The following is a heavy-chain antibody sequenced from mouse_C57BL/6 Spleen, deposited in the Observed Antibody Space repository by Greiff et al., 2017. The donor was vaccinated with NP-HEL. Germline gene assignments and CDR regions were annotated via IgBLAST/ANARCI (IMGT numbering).Heavy chain of an antibody. CDR1: GYTFTSYW. Sequence: QVQLQQPGAELVKPGASVKVSCKASGYTFTSYWMHWVKQRPGQGLEWIGRIHPSDSDTNYNQKFKGKATLTVDKSSSTAYMQLSSLTSEDAAVYYCAIDQLRLPFAYWGQGTLVTVSA. V-gene: IGHV1-74*01. CDR2: IHPSDSDT. D-gene: IGHD3-2*02. J-gene: IGHJ3*01. CDR3: AIDQLRLPFAY.